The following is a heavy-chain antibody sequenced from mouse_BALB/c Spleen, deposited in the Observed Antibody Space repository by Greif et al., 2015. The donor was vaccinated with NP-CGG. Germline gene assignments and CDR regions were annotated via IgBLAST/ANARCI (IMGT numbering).Heavy chain of an antibody. Sequence: EVHLVESGGGLVQPGGSRKLSCAASGFTFSSFGMHWVRQAPEKGLEWVAYISSGSSTIYYADTVKGRFTISRDNPKNTLFLQMTSLRSEDTAMYYCARWDYGSSYGYFDVWGAGTTVTVSS. D-gene: IGHD1-1*01. J-gene: IGHJ1*01. CDR2: ISSGSSTI. CDR1: GFTFSSFG. CDR3: ARWDYGSSYGYFDV. V-gene: IGHV5-17*02.